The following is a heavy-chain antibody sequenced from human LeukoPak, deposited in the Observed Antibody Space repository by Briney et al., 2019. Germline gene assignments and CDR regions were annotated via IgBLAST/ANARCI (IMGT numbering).Heavy chain of an antibody. Sequence: ASVKVSRKASVYTFTSYYMHWVRQAPGQPLEWMGLINPTGGSTGYARKFHGRVTMTRDMSTSTDYMELSSLRSEDTAIYYCARDNSVGDNAWWFDPWGQGTLVTVSS. D-gene: IGHD1-26*01. CDR2: INPTGGST. CDR3: ARDNSVGDNAWWFDP. V-gene: IGHV1-46*01. J-gene: IGHJ5*02. CDR1: VYTFTSYY.